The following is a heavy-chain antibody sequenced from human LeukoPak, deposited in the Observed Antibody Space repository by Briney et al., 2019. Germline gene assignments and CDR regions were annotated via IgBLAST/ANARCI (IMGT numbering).Heavy chain of an antibody. V-gene: IGHV3-9*01. CDR1: GFTFDDYA. CDR3: AKTIEYSSSWPDAFDI. J-gene: IGHJ3*02. D-gene: IGHD6-13*01. Sequence: PGGSLRLSCAASGFTFDDYAMHWVRQAPGKGLEWVSGISWNSGSIGYADSVKGRFTISRDNAKNSLYLQMNSLRAEDTALYYCAKTIEYSSSWPDAFDIWGQGTMVTVSS. CDR2: ISWNSGSI.